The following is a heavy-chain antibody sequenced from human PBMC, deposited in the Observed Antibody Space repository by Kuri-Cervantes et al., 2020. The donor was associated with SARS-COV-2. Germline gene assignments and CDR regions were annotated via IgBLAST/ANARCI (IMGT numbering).Heavy chain of an antibody. CDR1: GFTFSSYG. Sequence: GGSLRLSCAASGFTFSSYGMHWVRQAPGKGLGWVSYISSSGSTIYYADSVKGRFTISRDNAKNSLYLQMNSLRAEDTAVYYCARDSTGWFDPWGQGTLVTVSS. J-gene: IGHJ5*02. CDR2: ISSSGSTI. D-gene: IGHD3-10*01. CDR3: ARDSTGWFDP. V-gene: IGHV3-48*04.